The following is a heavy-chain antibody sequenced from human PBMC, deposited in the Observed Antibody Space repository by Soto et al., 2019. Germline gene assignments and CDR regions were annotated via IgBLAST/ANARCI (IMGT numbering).Heavy chain of an antibody. CDR2: PGGGGDT. V-gene: IGHV3-23*01. J-gene: IGHJ4*02. D-gene: IGHD3-9*01. CDR1: GFTFGTYT. CDR3: TKDRHPDGIWTFDF. Sequence: GGSLRLSCAASGFTFGTYTMNWVRQAPGKGLEWVSAPGGGGDTHYAESVKGRFTISRDYSKNILLLQMNSLRDEDSAIYYCTKDRHPDGIWTFDFWGQGTLVTVSS.